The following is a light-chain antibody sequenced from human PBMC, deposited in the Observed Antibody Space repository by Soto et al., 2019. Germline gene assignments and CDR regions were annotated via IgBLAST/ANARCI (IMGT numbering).Light chain of an antibody. Sequence: DIVMTQSPDSLAVSLGERATINCKSSQSVLYSSNNKNYLAWHQQKPGQPPKLLIYWASTRESGVPDRFSGSGSGTDFTLTISRLQAEDVAVYYCQQYYSPWTFGQGTKVELK. CDR1: QSVLYSSNNKNY. J-gene: IGKJ1*01. CDR2: WAS. V-gene: IGKV4-1*01. CDR3: QQYYSPWT.